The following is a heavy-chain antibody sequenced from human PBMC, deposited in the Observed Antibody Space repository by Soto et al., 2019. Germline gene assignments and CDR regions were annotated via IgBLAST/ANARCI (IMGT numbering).Heavy chain of an antibody. D-gene: IGHD6-19*01. J-gene: IGHJ6*03. V-gene: IGHV3-74*01. Sequence: EVQLVESGGGLVQPGGSLRLSCAASGFTVSNYWMHWVRQAPGKGLVWVSRINSDGTRTNYADSVKGRFTISRDNAENTLYLQMNSLTAEDTAVYYCARVAVGCYYMDVWGKGTTVTVSS. CDR1: GFTVSNYW. CDR3: ARVAVGCYYMDV. CDR2: INSDGTRT.